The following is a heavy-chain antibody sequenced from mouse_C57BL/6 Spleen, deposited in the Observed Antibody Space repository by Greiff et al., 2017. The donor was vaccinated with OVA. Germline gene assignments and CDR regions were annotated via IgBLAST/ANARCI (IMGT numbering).Heavy chain of an antibody. D-gene: IGHD2-3*01. V-gene: IGHV5-12*01. CDR2: ISNGGGST. J-gene: IGHJ4*01. Sequence: DVKLVESGGGLVQPGGSLKLSCAASGFTFSDYYMYWVRQTPEKRLEWVAYISNGGGSTYYPDTVKGRFTISRDNAKNTLYLHMSRLKSEDTAMYYCARGIYDGYYYAMDYWGQGTSVTVSS. CDR1: GFTFSDYY. CDR3: ARGIYDGYYYAMDY.